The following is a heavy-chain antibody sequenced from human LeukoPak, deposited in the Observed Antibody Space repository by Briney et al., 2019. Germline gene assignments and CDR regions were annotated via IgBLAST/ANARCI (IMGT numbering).Heavy chain of an antibody. J-gene: IGHJ4*02. D-gene: IGHD6-19*01. CDR2: IYSTGKN. Sequence: PSETLSLTCAVPGGSINSHYWGWIRQPPGKGLQWIGDIYSTGKNNYNPSLKSRVTISLDTSKSHLSLNLTSVLAADTAIYYCVRQDTGWNYFEYWGQGILVTVSS. V-gene: IGHV4-59*08. CDR3: VRQDTGWNYFEY. CDR1: GGSINSHY.